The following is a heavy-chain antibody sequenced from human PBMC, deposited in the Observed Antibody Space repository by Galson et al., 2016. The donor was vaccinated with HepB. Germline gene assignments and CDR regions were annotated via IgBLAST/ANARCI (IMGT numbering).Heavy chain of an antibody. Sequence: QSGAEVKKPGESLKISCKGSGYIFTNYWIGWVRQPPGKALEWVGSIFLNGHAGYNPSLKSRLAMSMDTSKNQFYLTLTSVTAADTAIYFCASVRRFSDFADSWGQGTQVTVS. V-gene: IGHV5-51*01. CDR1: GYIFTNYW. D-gene: IGHD2-21*02. CDR3: ASVRRFSDFADS. CDR2: IFLNGHA. J-gene: IGHJ5*01.